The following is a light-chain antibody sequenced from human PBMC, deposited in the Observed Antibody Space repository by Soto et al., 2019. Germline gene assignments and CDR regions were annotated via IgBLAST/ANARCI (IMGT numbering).Light chain of an antibody. CDR2: GAS. CDR1: QSVSSN. Sequence: DIVMTQSPYTLSVSPGERATLSCRASQSVSSNLAWYQQKSGQTPRLLIYGASTRATDIPARFSGSGSGTEFTLTISSLQSEDFAIYYCQQYDNWPLTFGGGTKVEIK. J-gene: IGKJ4*01. CDR3: QQYDNWPLT. V-gene: IGKV3-15*01.